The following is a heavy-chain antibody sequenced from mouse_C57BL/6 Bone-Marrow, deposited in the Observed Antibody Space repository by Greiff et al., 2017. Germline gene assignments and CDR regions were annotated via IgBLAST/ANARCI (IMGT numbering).Heavy chain of an antibody. D-gene: IGHD1-1*01. V-gene: IGHV2-2*01. J-gene: IGHJ4*01. CDR2: IWSGGST. CDR3: APTVVATDYAMDY. Sequence: VQLVESGPGLVQPSQSLSITCTVSGFSLTSYGVHWVRQSPGKGLEWLGVIWSGGSTDYNAAFISRLSISKDNSKSQVFFKMNSLQADDTAIYYCAPTVVATDYAMDYWGQGTSVTVSS. CDR1: GFSLTSYG.